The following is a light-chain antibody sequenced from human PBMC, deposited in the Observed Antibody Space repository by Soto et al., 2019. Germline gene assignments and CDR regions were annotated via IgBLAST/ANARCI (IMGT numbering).Light chain of an antibody. Sequence: EIVTTQSPSTLSVTKGERVTLSCRASQSISSNVAWYQQRPGQAPRLLIYNASTRATGIPARFSGCWSGTEFTLTITSLQSEDFAVYYCQQYNNWPQTFGQGSKA. J-gene: IGKJ1*01. CDR2: NAS. CDR1: QSISSN. V-gene: IGKV3-15*01. CDR3: QQYNNWPQT.